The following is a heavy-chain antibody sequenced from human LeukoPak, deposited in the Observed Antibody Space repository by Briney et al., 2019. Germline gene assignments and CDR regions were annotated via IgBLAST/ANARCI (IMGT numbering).Heavy chain of an antibody. D-gene: IGHD4-17*01. Sequence: QAGGSLRLSCAASGFTFSSYGMSWVRQAPGKGLEWVSAISGSGGSTYYADSVKGRFTISRDNSKNTLYLQMNSLRAEDTAVYYCAKGTTVTQYYFDYWGQGTLVTVSS. CDR2: ISGSGGST. J-gene: IGHJ4*02. CDR3: AKGTTVTQYYFDY. CDR1: GFTFSSYG. V-gene: IGHV3-23*01.